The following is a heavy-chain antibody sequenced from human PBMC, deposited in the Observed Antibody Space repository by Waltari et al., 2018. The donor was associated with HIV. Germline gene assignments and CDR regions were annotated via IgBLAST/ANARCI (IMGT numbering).Heavy chain of an antibody. CDR1: GFTFSSYA. V-gene: IGHV3-30*04. D-gene: IGHD1-20*01. CDR2: ISYDGSNK. J-gene: IGHJ4*02. CDR3: ATLIKYNWNGGSWDY. Sequence: QVQLVESGGGVVQPGRSLRLSCAASGFTFSSYAMHWVRQAPGKGLEWVAVISYDGSNKYYADSVKGRFTISRDNSKNTLYLQMNSLRAEDTAVYYCATLIKYNWNGGSWDYWGQGTLVTVSS.